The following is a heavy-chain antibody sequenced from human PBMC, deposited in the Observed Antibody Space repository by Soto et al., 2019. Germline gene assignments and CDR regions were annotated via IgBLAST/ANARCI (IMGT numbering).Heavy chain of an antibody. V-gene: IGHV3-30*18. Sequence: PGGSLRLSCAASGFTFSSYGMHWVRQAPGKGLEWVAVISYDGSNKYYADSVKGRFTISRDNSKNTLYLQMNSLRAEDTAVYYCAKDLVDWNGPGGAFDIWGQGTMVTVSS. CDR2: ISYDGSNK. D-gene: IGHD1-1*01. CDR1: GFTFSSYG. J-gene: IGHJ3*02. CDR3: AKDLVDWNGPGGAFDI.